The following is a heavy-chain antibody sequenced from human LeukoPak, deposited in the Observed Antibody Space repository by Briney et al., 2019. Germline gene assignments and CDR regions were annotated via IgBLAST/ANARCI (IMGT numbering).Heavy chain of an antibody. Sequence: SETLSLTRAVYGGFFSGYYWSWIRQPPGKGLEWIGEINHSGSTNYNPSLKSRVTISVDTSKNQFSLKLSSVTAADTAVYYCETRLLPGFTTDYWGQGTLVTVSS. D-gene: IGHD3-22*01. V-gene: IGHV4-34*01. CDR2: INHSGST. J-gene: IGHJ4*02. CDR1: GGFFSGYY. CDR3: ETRLLPGFTTDY.